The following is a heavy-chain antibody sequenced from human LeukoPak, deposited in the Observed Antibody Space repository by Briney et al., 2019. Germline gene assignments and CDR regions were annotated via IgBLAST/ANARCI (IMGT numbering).Heavy chain of an antibody. CDR1: GGSFSGYY. CDR3: ARASRGYCSGGSCVYYFDY. J-gene: IGHJ4*02. CDR2: INHSGST. D-gene: IGHD2-15*01. Sequence: PSETLSLTCAVYGGSFSGYYWSWIRQPPGKGLEWIGEINHSGSTNYNPSLKSRVTISVDTSKNQFSLKLSPVTAADTAVYYCARASRGYCSGGSCVYYFDYWGQGTLVTVSS. V-gene: IGHV4-34*01.